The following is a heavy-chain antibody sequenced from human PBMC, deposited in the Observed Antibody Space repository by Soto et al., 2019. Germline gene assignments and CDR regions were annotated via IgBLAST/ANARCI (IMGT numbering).Heavy chain of an antibody. V-gene: IGHV4-4*07. CDR2: IYTSGST. Sequence: SETLSLTCAVSGGSISSYYWSWIRQPAGKGLEWIGRIYTSGSTNYNPSLKSRVTMSVDTSKNQFSLKLSSVTAAETAVYYCARAPYYYDSSGYWPDYYYYGMDVWGQGTTVTVSS. CDR1: GGSISSYY. J-gene: IGHJ6*02. CDR3: ARAPYYYDSSGYWPDYYYYGMDV. D-gene: IGHD3-22*01.